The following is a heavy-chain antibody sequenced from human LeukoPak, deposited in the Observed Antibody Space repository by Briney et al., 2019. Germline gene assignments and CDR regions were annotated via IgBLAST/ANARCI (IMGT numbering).Heavy chain of an antibody. CDR2: ITSNGGST. D-gene: IGHD3-3*01. CDR3: ARGTIFGVYYMEA. J-gene: IGHJ6*03. CDR1: GYTFSIYA. Sequence: GGSLRLSCAAPGYTFSIYAMHWVRQAPGGGLEFVSAITSNGGSTYYANSVKGRFTISRDNSKNTLYLQMGSLRAEDTAVSYCARGTIFGVYYMEAWGKGTTVTVSS. V-gene: IGHV3-64*01.